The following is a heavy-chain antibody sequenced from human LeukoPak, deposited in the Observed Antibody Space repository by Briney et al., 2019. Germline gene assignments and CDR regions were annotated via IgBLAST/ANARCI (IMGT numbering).Heavy chain of an antibody. CDR1: GGSITSGEYY. CDR2: IYYSGST. V-gene: IGHV4-30-4*01. J-gene: IGHJ2*01. D-gene: IGHD4-17*01. Sequence: SETLSLTCTVSGGSITSGEYYWSWIRQPPGKALEWLGYIYYSGSTYYNPSLKRRVTISVDTSKNQFSLKLSSVTAAGTAVYYCARRDGDYWYFDLWGRGTLVTVSS. CDR3: ARRDGDYWYFDL.